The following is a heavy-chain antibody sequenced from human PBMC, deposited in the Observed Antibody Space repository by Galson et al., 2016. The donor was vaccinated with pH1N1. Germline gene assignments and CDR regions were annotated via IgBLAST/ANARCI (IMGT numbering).Heavy chain of an antibody. D-gene: IGHD4-11*01. Sequence: SLRLSCAASGFTVSPNDMSWFRQAPGKGLEWVSYISSSGYTIFYTDSVKGRFTISRDNAKNSLYLQMNSLRTEDTAIYYCARSRDFSFDYWGQGALVTVAS. CDR2: ISSSGYTI. J-gene: IGHJ4*02. CDR3: ARSRDFSFDY. V-gene: IGHV3-11*04. CDR1: GFTVSPND.